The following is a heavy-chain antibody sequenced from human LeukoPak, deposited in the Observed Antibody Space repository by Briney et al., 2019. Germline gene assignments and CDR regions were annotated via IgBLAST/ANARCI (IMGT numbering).Heavy chain of an antibody. CDR2: IHYTGST. J-gene: IGHJ3*02. V-gene: IGHV4-59*01. Sequence: SETLSLTCTVSGGSINSYHWSWIRQPPGKGLECIGYIHYTGSTNYNPSLKSRVTISLDTSKNQFSLRLSSVTAADTAVYYCARSEYSYGADAFDIWGQGTMVTVSS. D-gene: IGHD5-18*01. CDR3: ARSEYSYGADAFDI. CDR1: GGSINSYH.